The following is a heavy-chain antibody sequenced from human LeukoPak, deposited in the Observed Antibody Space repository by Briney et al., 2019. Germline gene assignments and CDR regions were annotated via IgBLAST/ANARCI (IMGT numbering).Heavy chain of an antibody. CDR3: ARDPGYCSGGSCYGAFDP. CDR2: ISSSGSTI. CDR1: GFTFSSYA. D-gene: IGHD2-15*01. Sequence: GGSLRLSCAASGFTFSSYAMSWVRQAPGKGLEWVSYISSSGSTIYYADSVKGRFTISRDNAKNSLYLQMNSLRAEDTAVYYCARDPGYCSGGSCYGAFDPWGQGTLVTVSS. V-gene: IGHV3-48*04. J-gene: IGHJ5*02.